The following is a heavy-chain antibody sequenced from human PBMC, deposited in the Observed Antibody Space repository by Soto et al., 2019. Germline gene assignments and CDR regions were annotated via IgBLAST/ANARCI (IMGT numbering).Heavy chain of an antibody. Sequence: PSETLSLTCTVSGGSISSSSYYWGWIRQPPGKGLEWIGSIYYSGSTYYNPSLKSRVTISVDTSKNQFSLKLSSVTAADTAVYYCARVVGSDLTYYYGPWGQGTLVTVSS. CDR1: GGSISSSSYY. CDR2: IYYSGST. J-gene: IGHJ5*02. V-gene: IGHV4-39*07. CDR3: ARVVGSDLTYYYGP. D-gene: IGHD3-10*01.